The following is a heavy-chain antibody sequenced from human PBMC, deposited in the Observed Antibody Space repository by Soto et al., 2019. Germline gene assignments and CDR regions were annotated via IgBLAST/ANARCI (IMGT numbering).Heavy chain of an antibody. CDR2: IYYSGNT. J-gene: IGHJ6*04. D-gene: IGHD2-21*01. CDR1: GGSISSGYYY. CDR3: ARALLYGMDV. Sequence: SETLSLTCSVSGGSISSGYYYWSWIRQPPGKGLEWIGNIYYSGNTYYNPSLKSRLIISTDTSKNQFSLKVGPVTAAATAVYCCARALLYGMDVWGEGTTVTVCS. V-gene: IGHV4-30-4*01.